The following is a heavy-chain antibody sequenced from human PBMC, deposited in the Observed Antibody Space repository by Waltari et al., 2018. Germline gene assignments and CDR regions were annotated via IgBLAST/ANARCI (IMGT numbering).Heavy chain of an antibody. CDR1: GGTFSSYA. D-gene: IGHD6-19*01. J-gene: IGHJ5*02. CDR3: AREVHHGSGWYNWFAP. Sequence: QVQLVQSGAEVKKPGSSVKVSCKASGGTFSSYAISWVRQDPGQGLEWMGGIIPIFGTANYAQKFQGRVTITADESTSTAYMELSSRRSEDTAVYYCAREVHHGSGWYNWFAPWGQGTLVTVSS. CDR2: IIPIFGTA. V-gene: IGHV1-69*13.